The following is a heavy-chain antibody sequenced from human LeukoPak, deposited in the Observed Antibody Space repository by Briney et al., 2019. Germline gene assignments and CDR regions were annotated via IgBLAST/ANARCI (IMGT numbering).Heavy chain of an antibody. D-gene: IGHD1-26*01. CDR3: ARALNEWELLYGMDV. J-gene: IGHJ6*02. CDR2: ISYDGSNK. Sequence: GGSLRLSCAASGFTFSSYAMHWVRQAPGKGLEWVAVISYDGSNKYYADSVKGRFTISRDNSKNTLYLQMNSLRAEGTAVYYCARALNEWELLYGMDVWGQGTTVTVSS. CDR1: GFTFSSYA. V-gene: IGHV3-30-3*01.